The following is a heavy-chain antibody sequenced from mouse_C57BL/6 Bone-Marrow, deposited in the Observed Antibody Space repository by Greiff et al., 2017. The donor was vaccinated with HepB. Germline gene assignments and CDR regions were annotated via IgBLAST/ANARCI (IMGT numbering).Heavy chain of an antibody. V-gene: IGHV1-53*01. CDR3: ARSHITTVVATDY. CDR1: GYTFTSYW. J-gene: IGHJ2*01. D-gene: IGHD1-1*01. Sequence: QVQLKQPGTELVKPGASVKLSCKASGYTFTSYWMHWVKQRPGQGLEWIGNINPSNGGTNYNEKFKSKATLTVDKSSSTAYMQLSSLTSEDSAVYYCARSHITTVVATDYWGQGTTLTVSS. CDR2: INPSNGGT.